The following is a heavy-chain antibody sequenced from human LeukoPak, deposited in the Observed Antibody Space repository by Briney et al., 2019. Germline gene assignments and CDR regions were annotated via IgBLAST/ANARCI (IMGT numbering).Heavy chain of an antibody. D-gene: IGHD5-18*01. V-gene: IGHV3-21*01. J-gene: IGHJ6*02. CDR1: GFTFSRYS. CDR3: ATNTSMVTYYGMDV. Sequence: GGSLRLSCAASGFTFSRYSMNWVRQAPGKGLEWVSSISSSSSYIYYADSVKGRFTISRDNAKNSLYLQMNSLRAEDTAVYYCATNTSMVTYYGMDVWGQGTTVTVSS. CDR2: ISSSSSYI.